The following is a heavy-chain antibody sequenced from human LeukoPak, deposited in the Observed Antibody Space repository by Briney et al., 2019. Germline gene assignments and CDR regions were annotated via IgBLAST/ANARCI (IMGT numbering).Heavy chain of an antibody. CDR1: GGTFSSYA. V-gene: IGHV1-69*01. CDR3: EAYYYDSSGYYVDY. D-gene: IGHD3-22*01. CDR2: IIPIFGTA. Sequence: SVTVSCKASGGTFSSYAISWVRQAPGQGLEWMGGIIPIFGTANYVQKFQGRVTITADESTSTAYMELSSLRSEDTAVYYCEAYYYDSSGYYVDYWGQGTLVTVSS. J-gene: IGHJ4*02.